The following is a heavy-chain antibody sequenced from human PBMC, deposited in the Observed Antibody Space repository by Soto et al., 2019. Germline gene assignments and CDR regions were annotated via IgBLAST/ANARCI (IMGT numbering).Heavy chain of an antibody. CDR2: FHPEDGET. CDR1: GYSLTELA. D-gene: IGHD3-16*01. V-gene: IGHV1-24*01. J-gene: IGHJ4*02. CDR3: ATFGSRSGDGGVIVY. Sequence: QVQLVQSGAEVKKPGASVKVSCKVSGYSLTELAMHWVRQAPGKGLEWMGGFHPEDGETIYAQKFQGRVTMTEATSTDTAYMERSSLRSEDTAVYYCATFGSRSGDGGVIVYWGQGTLVTVSS.